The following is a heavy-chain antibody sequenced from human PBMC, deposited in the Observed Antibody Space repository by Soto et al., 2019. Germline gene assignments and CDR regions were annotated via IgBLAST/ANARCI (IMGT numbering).Heavy chain of an antibody. CDR1: GFTFSNYW. CDR3: ARGIPGHYGFDV. CDR2: IKGDVSSM. V-gene: IGHV3-74*01. D-gene: IGHD3-10*01. Sequence: EVQLVESGGGLVQAGESLRLSCEASGFTFSNYWMHWVRQVPGKGLVWVSRIKGDVSSMNYADSVKGRFTISRDNAKKTVFLQMDSLGAEDTAVYYCARGIPGHYGFDVWGQGTMVTVSS. J-gene: IGHJ3*01.